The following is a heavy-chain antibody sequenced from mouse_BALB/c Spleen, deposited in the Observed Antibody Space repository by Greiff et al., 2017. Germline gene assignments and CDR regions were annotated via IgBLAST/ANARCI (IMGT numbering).Heavy chain of an antibody. CDR3: ASLTTVVADY. J-gene: IGHJ2*01. Sequence: DVQLVESGGDLVKPGGSLKLSCAASGFTFSSYGMSWVRQTPDKRLEWVATISSGGSYTYYPDSVKGRFTISRDNAKNTLYLQMSSLKSEDTAMYYCASLTTVVADYWGQGTTLTVSS. CDR1: GFTFSSYG. CDR2: ISSGGSYT. V-gene: IGHV5-6*01. D-gene: IGHD1-1*01.